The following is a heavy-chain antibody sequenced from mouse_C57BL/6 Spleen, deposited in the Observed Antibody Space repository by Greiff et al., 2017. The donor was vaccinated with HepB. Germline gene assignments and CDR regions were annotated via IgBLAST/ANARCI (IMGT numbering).Heavy chain of an antibody. Sequence: QVQLQQSGPELVKPGASVKISCKASGYAFSSSWMNWVKQRPGKGLEWIGRIYPGDGDTNYNGKFKGKATLTADKSSSTAYMQLSSLTSEDSAVYFCARGGNYRYFDVWGTWTTVTVSS. V-gene: IGHV1-82*01. CDR2: IYPGDGDT. J-gene: IGHJ1*03. CDR3: ARGGNYRYFDV. CDR1: GYAFSSSW. D-gene: IGHD1-1*02.